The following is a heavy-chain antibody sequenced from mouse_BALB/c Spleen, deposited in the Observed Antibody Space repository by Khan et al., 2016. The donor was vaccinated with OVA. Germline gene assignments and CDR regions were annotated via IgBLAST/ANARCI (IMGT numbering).Heavy chain of an antibody. V-gene: IGHV5-4*02. D-gene: IGHD2-2*01. Sequence: EVELVESGGGLVKPGGSLKLSCAASGFTFSDYYMYWVRQTPEKRLEWVATISDGGSSTYYPDSVKGRFTISRDNAKNNLYLQMSSLKSEDTAIYYCTRAGYVGFAYWGQGTLVTVSA. CDR2: ISDGGSST. J-gene: IGHJ3*01. CDR3: TRAGYVGFAY. CDR1: GFTFSDYY.